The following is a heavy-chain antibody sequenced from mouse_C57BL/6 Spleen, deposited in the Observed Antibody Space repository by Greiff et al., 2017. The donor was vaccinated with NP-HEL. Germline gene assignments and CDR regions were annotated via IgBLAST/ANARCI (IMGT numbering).Heavy chain of an antibody. CDR1: GYAFSSSW. J-gene: IGHJ1*03. CDR3: ARETTTVVAPYWYCDV. V-gene: IGHV1-82*01. CDR2: IYPGDGDT. Sequence: VQLQQSGPELVKPGASVKISCKASGYAFSSSWMNWVKQRPGKGLEWIGRIYPGDGDTNYNGKFKGKATLTADKSSSTAYMQLSSLTSEDSAVYFCARETTTVVAPYWYCDVWGTGTTVTVSS. D-gene: IGHD1-1*01.